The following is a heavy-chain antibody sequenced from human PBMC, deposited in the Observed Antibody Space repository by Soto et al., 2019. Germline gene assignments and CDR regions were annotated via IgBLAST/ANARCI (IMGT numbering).Heavy chain of an antibody. CDR1: GGSISTSNW. CDR3: ARARATIAAAAIFDC. CDR2: VYRTGST. D-gene: IGHD6-13*01. V-gene: IGHV4-4*02. J-gene: IGHJ4*02. Sequence: QVQLQASGPGLVKPSGTLSLTCAVSGGSISTSNWWSWVRQPPGKGLEWIGEVYRTGSTNYNPSLESRLPISVDKANNQFFLKLTSVTAADTAVYYCARARATIAAAAIFDCWGQGTLVTVSS.